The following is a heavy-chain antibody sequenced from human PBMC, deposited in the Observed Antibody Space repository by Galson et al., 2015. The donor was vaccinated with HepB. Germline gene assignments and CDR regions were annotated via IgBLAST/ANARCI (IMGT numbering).Heavy chain of an antibody. CDR2: IIPIFGTA. D-gene: IGHD2-15*01. V-gene: IGHV1-69*13. CDR3: ARELRWFCSGGSCYSWFDP. Sequence: SVKVSCKASGGTFSSYAISWVRQAPGQGLEWMGGIIPIFGTANYAQKLQGRVTITADESTSTAYMELSSLRSEDTAVYYCARELRWFCSGGSCYSWFDPWGQGTLVTVSS. J-gene: IGHJ5*02. CDR1: GGTFSSYA.